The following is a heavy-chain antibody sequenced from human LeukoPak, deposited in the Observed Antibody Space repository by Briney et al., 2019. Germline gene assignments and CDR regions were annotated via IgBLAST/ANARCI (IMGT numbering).Heavy chain of an antibody. J-gene: IGHJ4*02. D-gene: IGHD6-19*01. Sequence: GGSLRLSCAASGFTFSNYAMSWVRHTPGKGLEWVSIIRGSDGSTYYADSVKGRFTTSRDNPKNTLYLEMNNLRAEDTALYYCAKARYTAGWYTFDYWGQRTQVTVSS. V-gene: IGHV3-23*01. CDR2: IRGSDGST. CDR3: AKARYTAGWYTFDY. CDR1: GFTFSNYA.